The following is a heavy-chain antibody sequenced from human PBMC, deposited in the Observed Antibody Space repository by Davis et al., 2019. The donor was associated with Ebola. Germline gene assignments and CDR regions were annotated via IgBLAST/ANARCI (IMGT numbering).Heavy chain of an antibody. CDR2: ISSSGGNS. CDR1: GFTFSSYV. CDR3: AKFDCSGGSCYSFDY. J-gene: IGHJ4*02. D-gene: IGHD2-15*01. Sequence: GESLKISCAASGFTFSSYVMSWVRQAPGKGLEWVSSISSSGGNSFYMDSVKGRFYIDRDNSKNTVHLQMNSLRAEDTAVYYCAKFDCSGGSCYSFDYWGQGTLVTVTS. V-gene: IGHV3-23*01.